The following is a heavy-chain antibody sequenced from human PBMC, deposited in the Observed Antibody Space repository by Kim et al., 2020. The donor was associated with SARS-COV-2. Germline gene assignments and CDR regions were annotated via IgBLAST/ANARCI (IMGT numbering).Heavy chain of an antibody. D-gene: IGHD3-10*01. CDR3: ARSPEGLWFGEPHPNYYYYGMNV. CDR1: GFTFSSYS. CDR2: ISSSSSYI. V-gene: IGHV3-21*01. J-gene: IGHJ6*02. Sequence: GGSLGLSCAASGFTFSSYSMNWVRQAPGKGLEWVSSISSSSSYIYYADSVKGRFTISRDNAKNSLYLQMNSLRAEDTAVYYCARSPEGLWFGEPHPNYYYYGMNVWGQGTTVTVSS.